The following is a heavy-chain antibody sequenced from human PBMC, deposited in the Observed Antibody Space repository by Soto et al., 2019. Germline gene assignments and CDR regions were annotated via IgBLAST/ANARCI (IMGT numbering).Heavy chain of an antibody. V-gene: IGHV3-48*02. CDR3: ARDRGTVTNDVGQDYGMDV. CDR2: ISSSGATV. Sequence: PGGSLRLSCAASGFTFSSYNMNWVRQAPGKGLEWVSYISSSGATVYYADSLKGRFTVSRDNAKNSLYLQMHSLRDADTAIYYCARDRGTVTNDVGQDYGMDVWGQGTTVTVSS. J-gene: IGHJ6*02. CDR1: GFTFSSYN. D-gene: IGHD4-17*01.